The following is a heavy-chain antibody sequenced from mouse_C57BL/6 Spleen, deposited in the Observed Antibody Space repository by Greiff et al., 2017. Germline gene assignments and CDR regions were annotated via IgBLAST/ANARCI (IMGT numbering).Heavy chain of an antibody. J-gene: IGHJ4*01. V-gene: IGHV1-69*01. D-gene: IGHD2-12*01. Sequence: QVQLKQPGAELVMPGASVKLSCKASGYTFTSYWMHWVKQRPGQGLEWIGEIDPSDSYTNYNQKFKGKSTLTVDKSSSTAYMQLSSLTSEDSAVYYCAKSTIVTTKGYYYAMDYWGQGTSVTVSS. CDR3: AKSTIVTTKGYYYAMDY. CDR1: GYTFTSYW. CDR2: IDPSDSYT.